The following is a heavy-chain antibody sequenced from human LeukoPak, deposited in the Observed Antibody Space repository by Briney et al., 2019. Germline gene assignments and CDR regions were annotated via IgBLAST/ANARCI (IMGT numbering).Heavy chain of an antibody. D-gene: IGHD6-6*01. J-gene: IGHJ4*02. Sequence: PSETLSLTCTVLGGSTSIYYWGWTRHPAGRGREWIGRIYTSGSTNYNPSLKSRVTMSVDTSKNQFSLKLSSVTAADTAVYYCARRRPQDFDYWGQGTLVTVSS. CDR1: GGSTSIYY. V-gene: IGHV4-4*07. CDR3: ARRRPQDFDY. CDR2: IYTSGST.